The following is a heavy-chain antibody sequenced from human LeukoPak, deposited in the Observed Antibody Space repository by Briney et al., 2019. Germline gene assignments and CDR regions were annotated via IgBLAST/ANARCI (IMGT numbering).Heavy chain of an antibody. CDR3: TTEAYSYGSYYFDY. V-gene: IGHV3-15*01. D-gene: IGHD5-18*01. J-gene: IGHJ4*02. CDR1: GFTFSNTW. CDR2: IKSKTDGGTT. Sequence: GGSLRLSCAASGFTFSNTWMSWVRQAPGKGLEWVGRIKSKTDGGTTDYAAPVKGRFNISRDDSKNTLYLQMNSLKTEDTAVYYCTTEAYSYGSYYFDYWGQGTLVTVSS.